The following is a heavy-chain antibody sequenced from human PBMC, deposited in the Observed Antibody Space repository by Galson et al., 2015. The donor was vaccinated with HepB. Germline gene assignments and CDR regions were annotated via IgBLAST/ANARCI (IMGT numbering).Heavy chain of an antibody. J-gene: IGHJ5*02. V-gene: IGHV1-2*02. CDR2: VNPNSGGT. Sequence: SVKVSCKGSGYTFPNYYIHWVRQAPGQGLEWMGWVNPNSGGTNYAQKFQGRVTMTRDTSVRLTRVTSLNTAYMELARLTSDDTAVYYCAKGGAAFCSGGSCFRNNWFDPWGQGTLVIVSS. CDR3: AKGGAAFCSGGSCFRNNWFDP. CDR1: GYTFPNYY. D-gene: IGHD2-15*01.